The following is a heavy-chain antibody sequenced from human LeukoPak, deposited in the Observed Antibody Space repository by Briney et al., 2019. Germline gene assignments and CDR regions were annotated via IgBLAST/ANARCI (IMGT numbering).Heavy chain of an antibody. CDR1: GFTFSSYL. J-gene: IGHJ6*03. CDR3: ARIGYSYGPLGYYMDV. V-gene: IGHV3-7*01. D-gene: IGHD5-18*01. Sequence: GGSLTLSCAASGFTFSSYLMSWVRQAPGKGLEGVANINQDGSEKYYVDSVKGRFTISRDNAKNSLYLQMNSLRAEDTAVYYCARIGYSYGPLGYYMDVWGKGTTVTISS. CDR2: INQDGSEK.